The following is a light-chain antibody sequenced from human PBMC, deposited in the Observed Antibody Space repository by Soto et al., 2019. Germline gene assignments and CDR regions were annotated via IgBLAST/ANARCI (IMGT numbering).Light chain of an antibody. J-gene: IGLJ1*01. CDR3: ETWDSHTYV. V-gene: IGLV4-60*03. CDR1: SGHSTYI. Sequence: QLVLTQSSSAPASLGSSVKLTCTLSSGHSTYIIAWHQQQPGKAPRYLMKLEGSGSYNKGSGVPDRFSGSSSGADRYLTISNLQSEDEADYYCETWDSHTYVFGTGTKVTVL. CDR2: LEGSGSY.